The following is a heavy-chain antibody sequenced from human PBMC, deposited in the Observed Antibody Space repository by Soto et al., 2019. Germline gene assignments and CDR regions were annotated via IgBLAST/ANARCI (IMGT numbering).Heavy chain of an antibody. J-gene: IGHJ4*02. CDR1: GFTFSSYA. D-gene: IGHD6-13*01. CDR3: ARVHSSSWYLTYYFDY. V-gene: IGHV3-30-3*01. Sequence: PGGSLRLSCAASGFTFSSYAMHWVRQAPGKGLEWVAVISYDGSNKYYADSVKGRFTISRDNSKNTLYLQMNSLRAEDTAVYYCARVHSSSWYLTYYFDYWGQGTLVTVSS. CDR2: ISYDGSNK.